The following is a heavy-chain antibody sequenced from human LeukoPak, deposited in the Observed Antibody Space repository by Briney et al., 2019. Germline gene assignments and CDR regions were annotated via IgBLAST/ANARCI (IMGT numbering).Heavy chain of an antibody. CDR1: GGSISSGDYY. D-gene: IGHD3-10*01. J-gene: IGHJ5*02. CDR2: IYYSGST. V-gene: IGHV4-30-4*01. CDR3: ARDMGHLWFGELYMAPNWFDP. Sequence: SETLSLTCTVSGGSISSGDYYWSWIRQPPGKGLEWIGYIYYSGSTYYNPSLKSRVTISVDTSKNQFSLKLSSVTAADTAVYYCARDMGHLWFGELYMAPNWFDPWGQGTLVTVSS.